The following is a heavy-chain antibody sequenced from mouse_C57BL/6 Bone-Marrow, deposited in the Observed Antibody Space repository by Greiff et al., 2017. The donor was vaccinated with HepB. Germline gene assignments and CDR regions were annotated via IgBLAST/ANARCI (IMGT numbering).Heavy chain of an antibody. J-gene: IGHJ3*01. CDR2: IDPSDSYT. V-gene: IGHV1-50*01. CDR1: GYAFSSSW. Sequence: VQLQQSGPELVKPGASVKISCKASGYAFSSSWMNWVKQRPGQGLEWIGEIDPSDSYTNYNQKFKGKATLTVDTSSSTAYMQLSSLTSEDSAVYYCASLIPAWFAYWGQGTLVTVSA. CDR3: ASLIPAWFAY.